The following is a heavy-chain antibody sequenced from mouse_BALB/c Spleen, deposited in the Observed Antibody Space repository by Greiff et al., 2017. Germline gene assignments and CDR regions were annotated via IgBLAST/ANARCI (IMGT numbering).Heavy chain of an antibody. Sequence: EVQLVESGGGLVQPGGSLRLSCATSGFTFSDFYMEWVRQPPGKRLEWIAASRNKANDYTTEYSASVKGRFIVSRDTSQSILYLQMNALRAEDTAIYYCARAYYGYDVWYFDVWGAGTTVTVSS. D-gene: IGHD2-2*01. CDR2: SRNKANDYTT. V-gene: IGHV7-1*02. CDR1: GFTFSDFY. CDR3: ARAYYGYDVWYFDV. J-gene: IGHJ1*01.